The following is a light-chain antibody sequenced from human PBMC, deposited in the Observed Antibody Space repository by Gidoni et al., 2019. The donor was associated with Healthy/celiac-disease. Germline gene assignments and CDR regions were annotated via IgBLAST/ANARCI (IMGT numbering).Light chain of an antibody. CDR1: QSVLYSSNNKNY. Sequence: DIVMTQSPESLAGSLGERATINCKSSQSVLYSSNNKNYLAWYQQKPGQPPKLLIYWASTRESGVPDRFSGSGSGTDFTLTISSLQAEDVAVYYCQQYYSTRTFGQGTKVEIK. CDR3: QQYYSTRT. J-gene: IGKJ1*01. CDR2: WAS. V-gene: IGKV4-1*01.